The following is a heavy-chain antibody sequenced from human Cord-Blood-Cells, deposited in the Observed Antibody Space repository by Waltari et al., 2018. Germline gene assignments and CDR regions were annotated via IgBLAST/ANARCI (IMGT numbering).Heavy chain of an antibody. Sequence: QVQLVQSGAEVKKPGSSVKVSCKASGGTFSSYAISWVRQAPGQGLEWMGGIIPIFGTANYAQKFQGRVTITADESTSTAYMELSSLRSEDTAVYYCARAHYSTPNAYYYYYYMDVWGKGTTVTVSS. CDR2: IIPIFGTA. D-gene: IGHD4-4*01. CDR1: GGTFSSYA. J-gene: IGHJ6*03. CDR3: ARAHYSTPNAYYYYYYMDV. V-gene: IGHV1-69*01.